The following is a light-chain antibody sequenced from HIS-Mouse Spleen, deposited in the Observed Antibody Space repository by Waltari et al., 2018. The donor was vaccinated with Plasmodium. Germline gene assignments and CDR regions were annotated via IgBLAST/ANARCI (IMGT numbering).Light chain of an antibody. CDR3: QQYDNLLLFT. V-gene: IGKV1-33*01. J-gene: IGKJ3*01. CDR2: DAS. Sequence: DIQMTQSPSSLSASVRDRVTLTCQASQDISNYLNWYQPKPGKAPKLLIYDASNLETGVPSRFSGSGSGTDFTFTISSLQPEDIATYYCQQYDNLLLFTFGPGTEVDIK. CDR1: QDISNY.